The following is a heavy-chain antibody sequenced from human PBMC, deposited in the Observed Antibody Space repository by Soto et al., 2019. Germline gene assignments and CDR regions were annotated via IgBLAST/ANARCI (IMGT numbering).Heavy chain of an antibody. Sequence: QVQLVESGGGAVQPGRSLRLSCAASGFTFSSYGMHWVRQAPGKGLEWVAVIWYDGSNKYYADSVKGRFTISRDNSKNTLYLQMNSLRAEDTAVYYCARDRSIAARPDYFDYWGQGTLVTVSS. CDR1: GFTFSSYG. J-gene: IGHJ4*02. CDR2: IWYDGSNK. CDR3: ARDRSIAARPDYFDY. D-gene: IGHD6-6*01. V-gene: IGHV3-33*01.